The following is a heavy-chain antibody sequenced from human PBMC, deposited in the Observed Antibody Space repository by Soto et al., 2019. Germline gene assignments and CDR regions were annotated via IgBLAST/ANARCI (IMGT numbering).Heavy chain of an antibody. CDR2: IVVGSGNT. J-gene: IGHJ3*02. Sequence: QMQLVQSGPEVKKPGTSVKVSCKASGFTFTSSAVQWVRQARGQRLEWIGWIVVGSGNTNYAQKFQERVTITRDMSTSTAYMELSSLSSEDTAVYYCAAIRLTGELSLSDAFDIWGQGTMVTVSS. V-gene: IGHV1-58*01. CDR1: GFTFTSSA. D-gene: IGHD3-16*02. CDR3: AAIRLTGELSLSDAFDI.